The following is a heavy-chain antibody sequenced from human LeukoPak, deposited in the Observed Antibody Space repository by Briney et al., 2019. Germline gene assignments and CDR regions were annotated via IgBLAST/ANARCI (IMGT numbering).Heavy chain of an antibody. CDR3: ARDLIAAVHV. CDR1: GFSFGSYG. J-gene: IGHJ6*04. CDR2: ISGNSGTT. D-gene: IGHD6-13*01. V-gene: IGHV3-48*04. Sequence: GGSLRLSCAASGFSFGSYGLNWVRQAPGKGLQWISYISGNSGTTYYADSVEGRFTISRDNAKNSLFLQMSSLRAEDTAVYYCARDLIAAVHVWGKGTTVTVSS.